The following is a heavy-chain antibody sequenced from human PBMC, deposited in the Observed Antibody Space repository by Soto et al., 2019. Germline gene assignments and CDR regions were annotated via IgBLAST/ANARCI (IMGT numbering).Heavy chain of an antibody. V-gene: IGHV4-39*01. CDR2: MYSRGNT. CDR1: GGSISSAKYY. D-gene: IGHD3-22*01. J-gene: IGHJ5*02. CDR3: ARQPYDSRGYYYGT. Sequence: SETLSLTCTVSGGSISSAKYYWGWIRQPPGKGLEWIGSMYSRGNTYYNPSLKSRVTVSVDTSKNHFSLKLSSVTAADTAVYYCARQPYDSRGYYYGTWGQGALVTVSS.